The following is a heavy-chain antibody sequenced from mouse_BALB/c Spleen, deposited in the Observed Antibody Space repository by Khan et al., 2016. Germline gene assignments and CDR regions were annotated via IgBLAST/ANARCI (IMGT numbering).Heavy chain of an antibody. V-gene: IGHV7-3*02. J-gene: IGHJ4*01. CDR2: IRNKANGYTT. D-gene: IGHD2-2*01. CDR1: GFTFTDYY. CDR3: ARVMEGYDDGMDY. Sequence: EVELVESGGGLVQPGGSLRLSCATSGFTFTDYYMSWVRQPPGKALEWLGFIRNKANGYTTEYSASVKGRFTISRDNSQSILYLQMNSLRAEDSATYYCARVMEGYDDGMDYWSQGTSVTVSS.